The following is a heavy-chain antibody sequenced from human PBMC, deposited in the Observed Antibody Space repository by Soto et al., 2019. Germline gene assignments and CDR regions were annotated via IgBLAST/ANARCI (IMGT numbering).Heavy chain of an antibody. CDR1: GYTFTCYY. V-gene: IGHV1-46*01. Sequence: GASVKVSCRASGYTFTCYYMHWVRQTPGQGLEWMGIINPSGGGTSYAQKFQGRVTMTRDTSTSTVYMELSSLRSEDTAAYYCAGETPYGGNSPAFNVWGQGTMVTVSS. D-gene: IGHD4-17*01. CDR3: AGETPYGGNSPAFNV. J-gene: IGHJ3*01. CDR2: INPSGGGT.